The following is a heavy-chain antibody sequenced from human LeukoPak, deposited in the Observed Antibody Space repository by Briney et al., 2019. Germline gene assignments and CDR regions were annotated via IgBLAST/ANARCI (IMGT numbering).Heavy chain of an antibody. J-gene: IGHJ4*02. CDR2: ISSSGSTI. V-gene: IGHV3-48*03. Sequence: GSLRLSCAASGFTFSSYEMNWVRQAPGKGLEWVSYISSSGSTIYYADSVKGRFTISRDNAKNSLYLQMNSLRAEDTAVYYCARGWSRYSSGWKYHFDYWGQGTLVTVSS. CDR3: ARGWSRYSSGWKYHFDY. D-gene: IGHD6-19*01. CDR1: GFTFSSYE.